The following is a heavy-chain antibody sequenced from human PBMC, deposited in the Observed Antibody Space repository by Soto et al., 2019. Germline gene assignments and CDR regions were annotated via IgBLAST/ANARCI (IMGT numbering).Heavy chain of an antibody. CDR3: ARARRVRGVIIVNYYYYYMDV. D-gene: IGHD3-10*01. Sequence: SETLSLTCAVYGGSFSGYYWSWIRQPPGKGLEWIGEINHSGSTNYNPSLKSRVTISVDTSKNQFSLKLSSVTAADTAVYYCARARRVRGVIIVNYYYYYMDVWGKGTTVTVSS. V-gene: IGHV4-34*01. CDR2: INHSGST. J-gene: IGHJ6*03. CDR1: GGSFSGYY.